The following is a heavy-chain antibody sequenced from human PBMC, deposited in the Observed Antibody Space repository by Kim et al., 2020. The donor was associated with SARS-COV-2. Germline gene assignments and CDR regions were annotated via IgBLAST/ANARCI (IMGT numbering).Heavy chain of an antibody. V-gene: IGHV3-15*01. CDR3: STISHYFDSNGYYYEDY. CDR1: GFTFSDAW. D-gene: IGHD3-22*01. Sequence: GGSLRLSCAVSGFTFSDAWMSWVRQAPGKGLEWIARIKSEVDGGTTDYAAPVKGRFTISRDDSNNTLYLQMNSLKTEDTAVYYCSTISHYFDSNGYYYEDYWGQGTLVTVSS. CDR2: IKSEVDGGTT. J-gene: IGHJ4*02.